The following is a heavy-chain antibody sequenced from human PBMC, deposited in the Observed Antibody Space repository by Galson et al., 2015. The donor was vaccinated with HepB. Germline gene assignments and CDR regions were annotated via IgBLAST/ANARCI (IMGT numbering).Heavy chain of an antibody. Sequence: SLRLSCAASGFTFSSYAMHWVRQAPGKGLEWVAVISYDGSNKYYADSVKGRFTISRDNSKNTLYLQMNSLRAEDTAVYYCARVRGLPAAIWGAFDIWGQGTMVTVSS. V-gene: IGHV3-30-3*01. D-gene: IGHD2-2*01. CDR2: ISYDGSNK. CDR3: ARVRGLPAAIWGAFDI. J-gene: IGHJ3*02. CDR1: GFTFSSYA.